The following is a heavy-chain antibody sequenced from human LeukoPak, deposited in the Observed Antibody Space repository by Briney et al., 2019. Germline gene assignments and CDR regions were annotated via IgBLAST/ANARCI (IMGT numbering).Heavy chain of an antibody. Sequence: ASVKVSCKASGYTFTGYYMHWVRQAPGQGLEWMGWINPNSGGANYAQKFQGRVTMTRDTSISTAYMELSRLRSDDTAVYYCAGDQRGSSGPTDYWGQGTLVTVSS. CDR3: AGDQRGSSGPTDY. J-gene: IGHJ4*02. V-gene: IGHV1-2*02. D-gene: IGHD6-19*01. CDR2: INPNSGGA. CDR1: GYTFTGYY.